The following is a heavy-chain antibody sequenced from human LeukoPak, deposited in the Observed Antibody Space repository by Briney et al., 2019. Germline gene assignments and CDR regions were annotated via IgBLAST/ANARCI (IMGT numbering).Heavy chain of an antibody. V-gene: IGHV1-2*04. CDR1: GYTFTTYY. CDR2: INPNSGGT. Sequence: ASVKVSCKASGYTFTTYYMHWVRQAPGQGLEWMGWINPNSGGTSYAQKFQGWVTMTRDTSISTAYMELSRLRSDDTAVYYCARASSSGSYYPGLGYWGQGTLVTVSS. D-gene: IGHD1-26*01. J-gene: IGHJ4*02. CDR3: ARASSSGSYYPGLGY.